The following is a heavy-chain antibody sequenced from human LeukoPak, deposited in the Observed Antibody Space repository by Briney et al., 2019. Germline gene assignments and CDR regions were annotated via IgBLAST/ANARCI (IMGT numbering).Heavy chain of an antibody. CDR2: IIPHIGAP. J-gene: IGHJ5*02. CDR3: ARHDSYSSSFPYNWFDP. V-gene: IGHV1-69*06. CDR1: GGSFSSYA. D-gene: IGHD6-13*01. Sequence: GASVEVSCKASGGSFSSYAISWVRQAPGQGLELMGGIIPHIGAPTYAQRFTGRVMITSDNSTTTAYMQLSSLRPEDTAVYFCARHDSYSSSFPYNWFDPWGQVTLVTVSS.